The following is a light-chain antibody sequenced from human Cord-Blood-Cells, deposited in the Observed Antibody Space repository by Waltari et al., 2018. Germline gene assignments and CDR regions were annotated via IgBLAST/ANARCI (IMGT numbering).Light chain of an antibody. CDR1: SSAVGGYNY. J-gene: IGLJ2*01. V-gene: IGLV2-14*01. Sequence: QSALTQPASESGSPGQSITTPCTGTSSAVGGYNYVPWYQQHPVKAPKLIIYDFSNRPSGVSNRFSGSKSGNTASLTISGLQAEDEADYYCSSYTSSSTVVFGGGTKLTVL. CDR3: SSYTSSSTVV. CDR2: DFS.